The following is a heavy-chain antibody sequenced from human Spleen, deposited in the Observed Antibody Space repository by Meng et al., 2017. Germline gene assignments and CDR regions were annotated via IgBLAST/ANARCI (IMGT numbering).Heavy chain of an antibody. CDR3: ARDADWVIFDH. CDR2: INTDASST. D-gene: IGHD3-9*01. J-gene: IGHJ4*02. Sequence: GESLKISCAASGFTFSSYNMHWVRQTPGEGLVWASRINTDASSTTYADSVKGRFTISRDDAKNTVYLQMNSLRAEDTAVYYCARDADWVIFDHWGQGALVTVSS. V-gene: IGHV3-74*03. CDR1: GFTFSSYN.